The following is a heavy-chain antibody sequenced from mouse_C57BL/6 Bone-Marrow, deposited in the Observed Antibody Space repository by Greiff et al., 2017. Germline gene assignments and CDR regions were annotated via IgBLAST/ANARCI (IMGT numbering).Heavy chain of an antibody. CDR2: IDPENGDT. CDR1: GFNIKDDY. V-gene: IGHV14-4*01. J-gene: IGHJ2*01. CDR3: TTGYDGDPFDY. Sequence: EVMLVESGAELVRPGASVKLSCTASGFNIKDDYMHWVKQRPEQGLEWIGWIDPENGDTEYASKFQGKATITADTSSNTAYLQLSSLTSEDTAVYYCTTGYDGDPFDYWGQGTTLTVSS. D-gene: IGHD2-3*01.